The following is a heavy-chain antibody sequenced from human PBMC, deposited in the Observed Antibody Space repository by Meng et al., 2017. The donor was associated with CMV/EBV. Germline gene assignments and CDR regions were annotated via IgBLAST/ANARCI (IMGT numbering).Heavy chain of an antibody. CDR1: AGTFSSYA. J-gene: IGHJ4*02. CDR2: IIAILGIA. Sequence: SLKVICKASAGTFSSYAISWVRQAPAQGLEWMGGIIAILGIANYAQKFQGRVTITADKSTSTAYMELSSLRSEDTAVYYCARGGGRDGYKREDWGQGTLVTVSS. V-gene: IGHV1-69*10. D-gene: IGHD5-24*01. CDR3: ARGGGRDGYKRED.